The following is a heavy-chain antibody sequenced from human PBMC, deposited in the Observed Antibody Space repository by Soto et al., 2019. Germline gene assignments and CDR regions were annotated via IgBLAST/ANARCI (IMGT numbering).Heavy chain of an antibody. CDR1: GFILSDCA. CDR3: AMGLRWGSSWFFYIAA. D-gene: IGHD6-13*01. Sequence: EVQLVESGGGLVQPGGSLRLSCATSGFILSDCAMNWVRQAPGKGLEWVSYISSSSSGIDYTDSVKGRFTVSRDKARNSLYLQVTSSRAEDTDVYYRAMGLRWGSSWFFYIAARGKGAMVT. J-gene: IGHJ6*03. V-gene: IGHV3-48*01. CDR2: ISSSSSGI.